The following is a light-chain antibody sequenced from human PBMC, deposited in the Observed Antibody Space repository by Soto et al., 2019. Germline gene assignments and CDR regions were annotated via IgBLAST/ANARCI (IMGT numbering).Light chain of an antibody. J-gene: IGKJ5*01. CDR2: DAS. V-gene: IGKV3-11*01. CDR3: QQRMRWPPIT. Sequence: EVVLTQSPATLSLSPGERATLSCRASQSVSIYVSWFQHKPGQAPRLLIYDASNRATDIPARFSGSGSGTDFTLTSSSLEPEDVAVYYCQQRMRWPPITFGQGTRLE. CDR1: QSVSIY.